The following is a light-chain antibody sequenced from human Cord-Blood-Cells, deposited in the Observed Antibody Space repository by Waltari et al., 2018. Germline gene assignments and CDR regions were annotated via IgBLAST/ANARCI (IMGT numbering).Light chain of an antibody. CDR3: QQYNSYWT. CDR2: KAS. V-gene: IGKV1-5*03. Sequence: DIQMTQSPSTLSASVGDRVTITCRASQSISSWLAWYQQKPGKAPKLLMYKASSLDSGVPSRFSGSGSGTEFTLTISSLQPDDFATYYCQQYNSYWTFGQGTKVEIK. CDR1: QSISSW. J-gene: IGKJ1*01.